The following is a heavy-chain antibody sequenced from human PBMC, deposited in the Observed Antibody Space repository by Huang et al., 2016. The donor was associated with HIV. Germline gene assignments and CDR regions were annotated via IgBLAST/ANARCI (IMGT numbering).Heavy chain of an antibody. Sequence: QVQLVQSGAEVKKPGSSVKVSCKASGGTFSSYTISWLRQAPGQGPEWVGGIIPILGTAYYAKKFQGRVTITADESTSSAYMELSSLRSEDSALYYCARDYSDSSASLGADAFDVWGQGTLVTVSS. CDR1: GGTFSSYT. D-gene: IGHD3-22*01. CDR2: IIPILGTA. V-gene: IGHV1-69*13. J-gene: IGHJ3*01. CDR3: ARDYSDSSASLGADAFDV.